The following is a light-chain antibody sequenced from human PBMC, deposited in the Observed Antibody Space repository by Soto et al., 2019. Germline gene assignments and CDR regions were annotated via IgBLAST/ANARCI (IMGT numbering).Light chain of an antibody. J-gene: IGKJ4*01. CDR2: GAS. CDR1: QSVSRNY. CDR3: QQYGSTPLT. Sequence: ELGLTQSPGTLSLSPGGRATLSCRASQSVSRNYVAWYQQKPGQAPRLLIDGASSRASGIPDRFSGSGSGGDFTLSITRLEREDFALYYCQQYGSTPLTFGGGTKVDIK. V-gene: IGKV3-20*01.